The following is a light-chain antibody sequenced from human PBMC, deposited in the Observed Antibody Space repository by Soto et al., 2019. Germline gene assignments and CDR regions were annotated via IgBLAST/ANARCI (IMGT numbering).Light chain of an antibody. CDR1: NIGSKN. J-gene: IGLJ2*01. V-gene: IGLV3-9*01. CDR2: RVI. CDR3: QVWDTNTHVV. Sequence: SSELTQPLSVSVALGQTATITCGGNNIGSKNVHWYQQKAGQAPVLVIYRVINRPSGIPERFSGSISGNAATLTISRAQAGDEADYYCQVWDTNTHVVFGGGTKLTVL.